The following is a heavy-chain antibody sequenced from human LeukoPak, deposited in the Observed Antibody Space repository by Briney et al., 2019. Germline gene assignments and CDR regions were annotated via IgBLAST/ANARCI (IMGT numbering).Heavy chain of an antibody. CDR2: IYYSGST. CDR3: ARDTYGGNAFDI. Sequence: SETLSLTCTVFGGSISSYYWSWIRQPPGKGLEWIGYIYYSGSTNYNPSLKSRVTISVDTSKNQFSLKLSSVTAADTAVYYCARDTYGGNAFDIWGQGTMVTVSS. V-gene: IGHV4-59*01. J-gene: IGHJ3*02. CDR1: GGSISSYY. D-gene: IGHD4-23*01.